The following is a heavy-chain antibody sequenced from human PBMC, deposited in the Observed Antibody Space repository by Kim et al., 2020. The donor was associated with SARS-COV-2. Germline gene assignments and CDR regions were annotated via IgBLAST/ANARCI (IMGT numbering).Heavy chain of an antibody. V-gene: IGHV1-69*13. J-gene: IGHJ6*02. CDR1: GGTFSSYA. CDR3: ASSWGDFWSGYNHHYYYYGMDV. CDR2: IIPIFGTA. D-gene: IGHD3-3*01. Sequence: SVKVSCKASGGTFSSYAISWVRQAPGQGLEWMGGIIPIFGTANYAQKFQGRVTITADESTSTAYMELSSLRSEDTAVYYCASSWGDFWSGYNHHYYYYGMDVWGQGTTVTVSS.